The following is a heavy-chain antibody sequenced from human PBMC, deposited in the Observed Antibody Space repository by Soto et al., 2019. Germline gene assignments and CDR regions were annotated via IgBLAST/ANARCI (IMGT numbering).Heavy chain of an antibody. CDR2: ISYDGSNK. J-gene: IGHJ6*02. Sequence: QVQLVESGGGVVQPGRSLRLSCAASGFTFSSYGMHWVRQAPGKGLEWVAVISYDGSNKYYADSVKGRFTISRDNSKNTLYLQMNSLRAEDTAVYYCAKVRSLGYCTNGVCYKDYYYGMDVWGQGTTVTVSS. CDR1: GFTFSSYG. D-gene: IGHD2-8*01. V-gene: IGHV3-30*18. CDR3: AKVRSLGYCTNGVCYKDYYYGMDV.